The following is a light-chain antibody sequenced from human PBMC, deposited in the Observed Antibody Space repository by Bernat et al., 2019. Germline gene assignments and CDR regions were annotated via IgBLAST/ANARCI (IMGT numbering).Light chain of an antibody. V-gene: IGKV1-27*01. Sequence: DIQMTQSPSSLSASVGDRVTITCRANRDISNYLVWYQQRPGKVPKLLIYGASTLQSGVPSRFSGSGSGTDFTLTINTLQPEDVATYYCQKYNSAPWTFGQGTKVELK. CDR2: GAS. CDR1: RDISNY. J-gene: IGKJ1*01. CDR3: QKYNSAPWT.